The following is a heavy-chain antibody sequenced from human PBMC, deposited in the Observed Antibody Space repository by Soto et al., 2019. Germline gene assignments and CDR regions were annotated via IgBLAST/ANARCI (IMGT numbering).Heavy chain of an antibody. V-gene: IGHV1-3*01. CDR2: INAGNGNT. CDR3: ARDREAARPLGYRFDP. CDR1: GYTFTSYA. Sequence: QVQLVQSGAEVKKPGASVKVSCKASGYTFTSYAMHWVRQAPGQRLEWMGWINAGNGNTKYSQKFQGRVTITRDTSASTAHMELSSLRSEDTAVYYCARDREAARPLGYRFDPWGQGTLVTVSS. J-gene: IGHJ5*02. D-gene: IGHD6-6*01.